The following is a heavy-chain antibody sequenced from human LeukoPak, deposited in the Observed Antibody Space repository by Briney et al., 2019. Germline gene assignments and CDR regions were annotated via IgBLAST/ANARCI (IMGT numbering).Heavy chain of an antibody. Sequence: GGSLRLSCAASGFTFSSYSMNWVRQAPGKGLEWVAVISYDGKNEYYTDSVKGRFTISRDNAKNTVYLQMYSLRAEDTAVYYCAKQMAVDYFDYWGQGTLVTVSS. CDR3: AKQMAVDYFDY. CDR2: ISYDGKNE. V-gene: IGHV3-30*18. J-gene: IGHJ4*02. CDR1: GFTFSSYS. D-gene: IGHD2-8*01.